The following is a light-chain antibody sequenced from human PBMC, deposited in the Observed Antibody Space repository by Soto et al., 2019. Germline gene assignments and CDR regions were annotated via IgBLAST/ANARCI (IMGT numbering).Light chain of an antibody. CDR1: RTVSTN. CDR3: QQYNNWPPGAT. CDR2: YTS. V-gene: IGKV3-15*01. Sequence: DIVMTQCPATLSVSPGERVTLSCRASRTVSTNLAWYQQKPGQAPRLLIYYTSTRATGIPARFSGSGSDKEFTLTISSLQSEDSAVYYCQQYNNWPPGATFGPGTKVEIK. J-gene: IGKJ3*01.